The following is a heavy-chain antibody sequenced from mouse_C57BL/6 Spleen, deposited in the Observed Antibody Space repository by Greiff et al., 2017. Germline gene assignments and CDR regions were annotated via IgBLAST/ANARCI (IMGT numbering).Heavy chain of an antibody. V-gene: IGHV1-81*01. D-gene: IGHD1-1*01. CDR3: ARSYYRTPYYFDC. J-gene: IGHJ2*01. CDR2: IDPRSGNT. CDR1: GYTFTGYG. Sequence: SGAELARPGASVKLSCKASGYTFTGYGISWVKQRTGQGLEWIGEIDPRSGNTYYKEKFKGKATLAADKSSSTAYMELRSLPSEDSAVYVCARSYYRTPYYFDCWGQGTTLTVSS.